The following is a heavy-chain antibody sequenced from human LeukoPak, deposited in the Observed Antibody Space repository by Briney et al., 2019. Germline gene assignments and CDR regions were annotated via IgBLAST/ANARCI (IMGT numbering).Heavy chain of an antibody. Sequence: GGSLRLSCAASGFTFSSYGMHWVRQAPGKGLEWVAFIRYDGSNKYYADSVKGRFTISRDNSKNTLYLQMKSLRAEDTAVYYCARSSGWYHRGPDYYYYYMDVWGKGTTVTVSS. J-gene: IGHJ6*03. CDR2: IRYDGSNK. D-gene: IGHD6-19*01. V-gene: IGHV3-30*02. CDR3: ARSSGWYHRGPDYYYYYMDV. CDR1: GFTFSSYG.